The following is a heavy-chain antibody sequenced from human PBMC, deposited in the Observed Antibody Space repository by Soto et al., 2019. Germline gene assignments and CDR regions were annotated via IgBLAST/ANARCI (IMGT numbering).Heavy chain of an antibody. J-gene: IGHJ5*02. CDR1: GYTFTSYA. V-gene: IGHV1-3*01. D-gene: IGHD3-3*01. Sequence: ASVKVSCKAAGYTFTSYAMHWVRQAPGQRLEWMGWINAGNGNTKYSQKFQGRVTITRDTSASTAYMELSSLRSEDTAVYYCARAPYYDFWSGYRLVNNWFDPWGQGTLVTVSS. CDR2: INAGNGNT. CDR3: ARAPYYDFWSGYRLVNNWFDP.